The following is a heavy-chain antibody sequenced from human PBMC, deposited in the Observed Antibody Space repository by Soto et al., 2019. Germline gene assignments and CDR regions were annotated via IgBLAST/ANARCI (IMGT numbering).Heavy chain of an antibody. Sequence: ASVKVSCKASGYTFTSYYMHWVRQAPGQGLEWMGIIDPSGGSTSYAQKFQGRVTMTRDTSTSTVYMKLSSLRSEDTDVYYCARGGQLTTRLLYMNYWGQGTQVTVSS. D-gene: IGHD3-3*01. CDR2: IDPSGGST. CDR3: ARGGQLTTRLLYMNY. CDR1: GYTFTSYY. V-gene: IGHV1-46*01. J-gene: IGHJ4*02.